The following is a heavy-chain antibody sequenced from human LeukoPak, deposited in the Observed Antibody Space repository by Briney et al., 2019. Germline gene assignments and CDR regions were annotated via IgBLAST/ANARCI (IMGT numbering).Heavy chain of an antibody. Sequence: GGSLRLSCAASGFSIRGYWMHWVRQAPGRGLMWVSRIKSDGSWTNYADSVRGRFTISRDNAKNTLYLQVIGLRAEDTAIYYCVRDGDAYDFDHWGQGILVTVSS. CDR2: IKSDGSWT. CDR3: VRDGDAYDFDH. CDR1: GFSIRGYW. D-gene: IGHD5-12*01. J-gene: IGHJ4*02. V-gene: IGHV3-74*01.